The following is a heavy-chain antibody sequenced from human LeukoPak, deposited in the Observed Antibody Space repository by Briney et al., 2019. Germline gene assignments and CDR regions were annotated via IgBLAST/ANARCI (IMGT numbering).Heavy chain of an antibody. CDR3: AREGLWFGELLNFDY. D-gene: IGHD3-10*01. CDR1: GYSISSGYY. J-gene: IGHJ4*02. V-gene: IGHV4-38-2*02. CDR2: IYHSGST. Sequence: PSETLSLTCTVSGYSISSGYYWGWIRQPPGKGLEWIGSIYHSGSTYYNPSLKSRVTISVDTSKNQFSLKLSSVTAADTAVYYCAREGLWFGELLNFDYWGQGTLVTVSS.